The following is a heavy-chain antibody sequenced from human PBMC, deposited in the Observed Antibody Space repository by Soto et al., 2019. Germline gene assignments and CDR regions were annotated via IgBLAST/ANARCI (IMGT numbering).Heavy chain of an antibody. CDR1: GFTFSGSW. Sequence: EVQLVESGGGLVQPGGSLRLSCAASGFTFSGSWMHWVRQAPGKGLIWVSRINDDGSATSYADFVKGRFTISRDNAKDTLFLQMNGLRAEDTAVYYCARGIFGSGTANDYWGQGTVVTVSS. J-gene: IGHJ4*02. D-gene: IGHD3-10*01. V-gene: IGHV3-74*01. CDR2: INDDGSAT. CDR3: ARGIFGSGTANDY.